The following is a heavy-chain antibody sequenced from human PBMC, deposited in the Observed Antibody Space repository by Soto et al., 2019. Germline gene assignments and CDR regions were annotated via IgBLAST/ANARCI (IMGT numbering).Heavy chain of an antibody. D-gene: IGHD2-15*01. V-gene: IGHV4-30-4*08. CDR1: GGSISSAGYY. CDR2: IYYSGST. CDR3: ARDYFYCSGGSCYSNYYYYGMDV. J-gene: IGHJ6*02. Sequence: SETLSLTCTVSGGSISSAGYYWSWIRQHPGKGLQWIGYIYYSGSTYYNPSLKSRVTISVDTSKNQFSLKLSSVTAADTAVYYCARDYFYCSGGSCYSNYYYYGMDVWGQGTTVTVSS.